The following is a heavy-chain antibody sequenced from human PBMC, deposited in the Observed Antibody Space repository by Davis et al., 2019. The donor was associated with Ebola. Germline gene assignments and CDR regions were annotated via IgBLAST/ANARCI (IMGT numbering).Heavy chain of an antibody. Sequence: PGGSLRLSCAASGFTFSSYWMSWVRQAPGKGLEWVANIKQDGSEKYYVDSVKGRFTISRDNAKNSVYLQMNSLRAEDTAVYYCARDEGEQLVLLYYYYGMDVWGKGTTVTVSS. V-gene: IGHV3-7*01. CDR3: ARDEGEQLVLLYYYYGMDV. CDR1: GFTFSSYW. J-gene: IGHJ6*04. D-gene: IGHD6-6*01. CDR2: IKQDGSEK.